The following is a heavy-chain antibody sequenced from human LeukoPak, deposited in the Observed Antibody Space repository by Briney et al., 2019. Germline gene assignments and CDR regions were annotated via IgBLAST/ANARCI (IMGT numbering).Heavy chain of an antibody. V-gene: IGHV3-23*01. Sequence: PGRSLRLSCTASGFTFGDYAMSWFRQAPGKGLEWVSAISGSGGSTYYADSVKGRFTISRDNSKNTLYLQMNSLRAEDTAVYYCAKALWFGESYYFDYWGQGTLVTVSS. CDR3: AKALWFGESYYFDY. CDR2: ISGSGGST. D-gene: IGHD3-10*01. CDR1: GFTFGDYA. J-gene: IGHJ4*02.